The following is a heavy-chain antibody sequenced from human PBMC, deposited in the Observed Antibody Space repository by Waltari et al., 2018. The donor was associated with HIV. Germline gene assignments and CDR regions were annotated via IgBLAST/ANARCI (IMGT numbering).Heavy chain of an antibody. CDR3: AKVDGSYFDY. Sequence: EVQLSESGGGLLQAGGSLRLSCAVSGFTFISYAMGWFRQAPGNGMEWVSCITGTGGNIFYADSVKGRFTISKDSTKNTLYLQMNGLRVEDTAVYYCAKVDGSYFDYWGQGTLVTVSS. CDR1: GFTFISYA. J-gene: IGHJ4*02. V-gene: IGHV3-23*01. CDR2: ITGTGGNI. D-gene: IGHD1-26*01.